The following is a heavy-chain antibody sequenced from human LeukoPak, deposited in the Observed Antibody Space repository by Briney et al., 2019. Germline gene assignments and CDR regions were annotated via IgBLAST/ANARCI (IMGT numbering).Heavy chain of an antibody. CDR3: GLGSGRSDFDY. CDR1: GFTFSDAW. D-gene: IGHD3-10*01. V-gene: IGHV3-15*01. Sequence: GGSLRLSCVVSGFTFSDAWMSWVRQAPGKGLEWVGRVKSKSDGGTTDYGAPVKGRFTISRDDSKSTLYVQMNSLKTEDTAVYYCGLGSGRSDFDYWGQGTLVTVSS. J-gene: IGHJ4*02. CDR2: VKSKSDGGTT.